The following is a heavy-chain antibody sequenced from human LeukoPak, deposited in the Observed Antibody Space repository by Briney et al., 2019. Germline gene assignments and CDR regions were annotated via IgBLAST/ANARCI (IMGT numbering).Heavy chain of an antibody. Sequence: GGSLTLSCAASGFPFSSYAMIWVRQAPGKGLEWVSAISGSGGSTYYADSVKGRFTISRDNSKNTLYLQMNSLSAEDTAVYYCAKVSGGGSPVGYFQHWGQGTLVTVSS. CDR1: GFPFSSYA. J-gene: IGHJ1*01. V-gene: IGHV3-23*01. CDR3: AKVSGGGSPVGYFQH. CDR2: ISGSGGST. D-gene: IGHD2-15*01.